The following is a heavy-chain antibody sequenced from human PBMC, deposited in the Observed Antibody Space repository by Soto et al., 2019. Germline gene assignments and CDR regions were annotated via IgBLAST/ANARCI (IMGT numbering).Heavy chain of an antibody. CDR2: INHSGST. CDR3: ASDSDSSGWPSYAFDI. Sequence: SETLSLTCAVYGGSFSGYYWSWIRQPPGKGLEWIGEINHSGSTNYNPSLKSRVTISVDTSKNQFSLKLSSVTAADTAVYYCASDSDSSGWPSYAFDIWGQGTMVTVSS. D-gene: IGHD6-19*01. CDR1: GGSFSGYY. V-gene: IGHV4-34*01. J-gene: IGHJ3*02.